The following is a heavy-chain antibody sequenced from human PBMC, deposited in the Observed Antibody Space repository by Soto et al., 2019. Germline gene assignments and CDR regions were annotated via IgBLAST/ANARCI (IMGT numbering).Heavy chain of an antibody. CDR2: IHYRGST. D-gene: IGHD4-17*01. CDR1: GDSFNSGLYY. J-gene: IGHJ4*02. V-gene: IGHV4-30-4*01. CDR3: TRDQDCGDYEAVDY. Sequence: SETLSLTCTVSGDSFNSGLYYWGWIRQSPGKGLEWIGYIHYRGSTFYNPSLKSRVSISLDTSNHQFSLNLRSMTAADTAVYFCTRDQDCGDYEAVDYWGQGTMVTVSS.